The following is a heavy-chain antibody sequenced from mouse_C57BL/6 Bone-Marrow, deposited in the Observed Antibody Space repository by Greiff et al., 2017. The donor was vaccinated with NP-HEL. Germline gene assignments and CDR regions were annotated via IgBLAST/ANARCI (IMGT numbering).Heavy chain of an antibody. CDR3: ARAHYGSAYYAMDY. D-gene: IGHD1-1*01. V-gene: IGHV1-59*01. CDR2: IDPSDSYT. Sequence: QVQLQQPGAELVRPGTSVKLSCKASGYTFTSYWMHWVKQRPGQGLEWIGVIDPSDSYTNYNQKFKGKATLTVDTSSSTAYMQLSSLTSEDSAVYYCARAHYGSAYYAMDYWGQGTSVTVSS. J-gene: IGHJ4*01. CDR1: GYTFTSYW.